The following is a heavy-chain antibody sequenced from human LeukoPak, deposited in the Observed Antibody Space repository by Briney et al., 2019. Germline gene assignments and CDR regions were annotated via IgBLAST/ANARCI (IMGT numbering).Heavy chain of an antibody. CDR3: AKIEGKYQLANVPDH. D-gene: IGHD2-2*01. V-gene: IGHV3-30*02. CDR1: GFTFSTYG. Sequence: PGGSLRLSCAASGFTFSTYGMHWVRQAPGKGLEWVAVIRYEGNNKYYADFVKGRFTISRDNSKNTLYLHMNSLRTEDTAVYYCAKIEGKYQLANVPDHWGQGTLVTVSS. J-gene: IGHJ4*02. CDR2: IRYEGNNK.